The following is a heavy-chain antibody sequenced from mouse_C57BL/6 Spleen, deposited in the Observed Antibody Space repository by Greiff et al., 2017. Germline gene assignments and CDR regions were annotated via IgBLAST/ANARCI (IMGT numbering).Heavy chain of an antibody. CDR2: INPSSGYT. D-gene: IGHD1-1*01. J-gene: IGHJ2*01. CDR1: GYTFTSYW. V-gene: IGHV1-7*01. Sequence: QVQLQQSGAELAKPGASVKLSCKASGYTFTSYWMHWVKQRPGQGLEWIGYINPSSGYTKYNQKFKDKATLTADNSSSTAYMQLSSLTYEDSAVYYCASYDHYYGSSLDYWGQGTTLTVAS. CDR3: ASYDHYYGSSLDY.